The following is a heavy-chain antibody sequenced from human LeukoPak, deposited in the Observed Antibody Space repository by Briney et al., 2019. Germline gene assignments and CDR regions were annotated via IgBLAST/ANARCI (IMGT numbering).Heavy chain of an antibody. CDR1: GFTFSSYA. Sequence: GGSLRLSCAASGFTFSSYAMSWVRQAPGKGLEWVANIKQDGSEKYYVDSVKGRFTISRDNAKNSLYLQMNSLRAEDTAVYYCARIIVVVVAATPCFDYWGQGTLVTVSS. V-gene: IGHV3-7*01. CDR2: IKQDGSEK. D-gene: IGHD2-15*01. CDR3: ARIIVVVVAATPCFDY. J-gene: IGHJ4*02.